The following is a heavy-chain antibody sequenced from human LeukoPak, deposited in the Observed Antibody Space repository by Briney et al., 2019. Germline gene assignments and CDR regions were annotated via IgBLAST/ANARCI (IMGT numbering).Heavy chain of an antibody. V-gene: IGHV4-59*01. CDR2: IYYSGST. CDR3: ARVYGYYSSGYYQIGWFDP. CDR1: GGSLSRYY. Sequence: SETLSLTCTVSGGSLSRYYWSWIRQPPGKGLEWIGYIYYSGSTNYNPSLKSRVTISVDTSKNQFSLKLSSVTAADTAVYYCARVYGYYSSGYYQIGWFDPWGQGTLVTVSS. D-gene: IGHD3-22*01. J-gene: IGHJ5*02.